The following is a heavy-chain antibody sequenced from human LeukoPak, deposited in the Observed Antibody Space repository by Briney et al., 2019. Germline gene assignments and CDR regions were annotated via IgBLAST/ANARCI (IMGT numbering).Heavy chain of an antibody. D-gene: IGHD6-19*01. CDR3: AGPIAVAGTSAFDI. CDR2: FYPGDSDT. V-gene: IGHV5-51*01. Sequence: GASLQISCEGSGSSFTSYWIGWVRPLPGKGLEWMGIFYPGDSDTTYSPSFQGQVTISADKSISTAYLQRSSLKASDTAMYYCAGPIAVAGTSAFDIWGQGTMVTVSS. CDR1: GSSFTSYW. J-gene: IGHJ3*02.